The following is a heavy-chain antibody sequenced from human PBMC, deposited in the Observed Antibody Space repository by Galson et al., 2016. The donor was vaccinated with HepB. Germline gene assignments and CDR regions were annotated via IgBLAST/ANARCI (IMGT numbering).Heavy chain of an antibody. CDR2: INAHGTST. J-gene: IGHJ3*01. V-gene: IGHV1-46*01. Sequence: SVKVSCKASGYTFGSYYMHWIRQAPGQGLEWMGVINAHGTSTTHAEKFQGRITITRDTPTRKLYMELSRLTSEDTALYFCAREQKPDGGADAFDLWGQGTMVTVSS. CDR1: GYTFGSYY. CDR3: AREQKPDGGADAFDL. D-gene: IGHD3-16*01.